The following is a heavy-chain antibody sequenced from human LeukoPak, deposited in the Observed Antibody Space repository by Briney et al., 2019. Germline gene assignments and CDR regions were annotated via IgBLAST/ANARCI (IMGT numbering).Heavy chain of an antibody. J-gene: IGHJ5*02. CDR3: ARGRAEYVWGSYRPEVNWFDP. Sequence: SQTLSLTCTVSGGSLSSGGYYWSWIRQHPGKGLEWIGYIYYSGSTYYNPSLKSRVTISVDTSKNQFSLKLSSVTAADTAVYYCARGRAEYVWGSYRPEVNWFDPWGQGTLVTVSS. V-gene: IGHV4-31*03. CDR2: IYYSGST. D-gene: IGHD3-16*02. CDR1: GGSLSSGGYY.